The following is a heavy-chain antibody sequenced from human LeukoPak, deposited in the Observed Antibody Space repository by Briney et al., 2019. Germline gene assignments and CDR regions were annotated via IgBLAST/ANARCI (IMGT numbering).Heavy chain of an antibody. CDR3: ARGRRITYYYDSSGYRNYYYGMDV. D-gene: IGHD3-22*01. CDR2: IYYSGST. Sequence: SETLSLTCTVSGGSISSYYWNWIRQPPGKGLEWIGYIYYSGSTNYNPSLNSRVTISVDTSKNQFSLKLSSVTAADTAVYYCARGRRITYYYDSSGYRNYYYGMDVWGQGTTVTVSS. V-gene: IGHV4-59*12. J-gene: IGHJ6*02. CDR1: GGSISSYY.